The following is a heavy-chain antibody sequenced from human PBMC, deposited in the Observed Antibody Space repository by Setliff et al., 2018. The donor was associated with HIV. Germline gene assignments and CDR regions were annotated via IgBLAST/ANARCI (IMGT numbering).Heavy chain of an antibody. J-gene: IGHJ1*01. V-gene: IGHV4-39*01. D-gene: IGHD3-10*02. Sequence: PSETLSLTCTVSGDSIISSRNFWGWIRQPPGKGLEWIGNIHSSGSTYYNPSLKSRVSISVDTSKNQFSLKLRSVTAADTAVYYCASSRSLFGEEYFHHWGQGTLVTVSS. CDR2: IHSSGST. CDR3: ASSRSLFGEEYFHH. CDR1: GDSIISSRNF.